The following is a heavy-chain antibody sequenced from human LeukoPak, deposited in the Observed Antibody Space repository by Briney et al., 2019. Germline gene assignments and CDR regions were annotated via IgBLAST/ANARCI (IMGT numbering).Heavy chain of an antibody. J-gene: IGHJ4*02. CDR1: GGSINCHY. V-gene: IGHV4-59*11. CDR3: ARYRRDNTYFLDY. D-gene: IGHD1-1*01. Sequence: SETLSLTCIVSGGSINCHYWSWLRQPPGKGLEWIGFIHYSGNTNYNPSLKSRVSMSIDTSMNQFSLRLSSVTAADTAVYYCARYRRDNTYFLDYWGQGTLVTVFS. CDR2: IHYSGNT.